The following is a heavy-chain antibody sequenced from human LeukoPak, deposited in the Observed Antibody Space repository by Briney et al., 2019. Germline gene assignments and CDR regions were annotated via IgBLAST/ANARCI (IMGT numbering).Heavy chain of an antibody. CDR1: GFTFSSYS. Sequence: GGSLRLSCAASGFTFSSYSMNWVRQAPGKGLEWVSSISSSSSYIYYADSVKGRFTISRDNAKNSLYLQMNSLRAEDTAVYYCAREVPEYQLLCDYWGQGTLVTVSS. V-gene: IGHV3-21*01. CDR3: AREVPEYQLLCDY. D-gene: IGHD2-2*01. CDR2: ISSSSSYI. J-gene: IGHJ4*02.